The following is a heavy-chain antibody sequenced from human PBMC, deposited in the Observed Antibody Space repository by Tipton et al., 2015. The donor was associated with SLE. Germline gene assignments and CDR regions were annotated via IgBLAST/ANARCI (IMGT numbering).Heavy chain of an antibody. CDR2: INSDGRST. V-gene: IGHV3-74*01. D-gene: IGHD3-9*01. CDR1: GFTFSSYW. CDR3: ARDRYDILTGYYQNAFDY. Sequence: SLRLSCAASGFTFSSYWMHWVRQAPGKGLVWVSRINSDGRSTSYADSVKGRFTISRDNAKNTLYLQMNSLRAEDTAVDYCARDRYDILTGYYQNAFDYWGQGTLVTVSS. J-gene: IGHJ4*02.